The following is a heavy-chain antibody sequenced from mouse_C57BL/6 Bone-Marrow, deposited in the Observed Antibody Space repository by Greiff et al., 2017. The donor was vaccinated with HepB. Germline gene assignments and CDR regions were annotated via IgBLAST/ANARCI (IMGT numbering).Heavy chain of an antibody. Sequence: VQLKESGPVLVKPGASVKMSCKASGYTFTDYYMNWVKQSHGKSLEWIGVINPYNGGTSYNQKFKGKATLTVDKSSSTAYMELNSLTSEDSAVYYCATYYGSSLYAMDYWGQGTSVTVSS. CDR2: INPYNGGT. CDR3: ATYYGSSLYAMDY. J-gene: IGHJ4*01. V-gene: IGHV1-19*01. D-gene: IGHD1-1*01. CDR1: GYTFTDYY.